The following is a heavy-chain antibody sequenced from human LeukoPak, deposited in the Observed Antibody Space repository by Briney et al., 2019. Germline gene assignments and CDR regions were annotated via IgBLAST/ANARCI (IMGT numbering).Heavy chain of an antibody. V-gene: IGHV3-73*01. CDR2: IRSKANKYAT. J-gene: IGHJ6*03. D-gene: IGHD6-13*01. Sequence: PGGSLRLSCAASGFTFSGSAMNWVRQASGKGLEWVGRIRSKANKYATEYAVSVNGRFTISRDDSKNMAYLQMNSLKPEDAAVYYCAKAAGTDYYYYYYMDVWGKGTTVTVSS. CDR3: AKAAGTDYYYYYYMDV. CDR1: GFTFSGSA.